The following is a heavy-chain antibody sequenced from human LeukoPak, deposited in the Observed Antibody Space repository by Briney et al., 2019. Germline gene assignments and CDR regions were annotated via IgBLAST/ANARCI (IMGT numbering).Heavy chain of an antibody. D-gene: IGHD3-22*01. CDR3: ARDYYDSSGYSLGIDY. CDR2: IYYGGST. CDR1: GGSVSSYY. J-gene: IGHJ4*02. Sequence: PSETLSLTCTVSGGSVSSYYWSWIRQPPGKGLEWIGYIYYGGSTNYNPSLKSRVTISVDTSKNQFSLKLSSVTAADTAVYYCARDYYDSSGYSLGIDYWGQGTPVTVSS. V-gene: IGHV4-59*02.